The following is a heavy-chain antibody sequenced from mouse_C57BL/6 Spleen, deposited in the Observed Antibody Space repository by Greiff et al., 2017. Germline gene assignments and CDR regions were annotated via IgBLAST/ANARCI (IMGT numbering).Heavy chain of an antibody. CDR3: ARSTPYYYGSSPWYFDY. J-gene: IGHJ2*01. D-gene: IGHD1-1*01. V-gene: IGHV3-8*01. CDR1: GYSITSDY. CDR2: ISYSGST. Sequence: EVQLQQSGPGLAKPSQTLSLTCSVTGYSITSDYWNWIRKFPGNKLEYMGYISYSGSTYYNPSLKSRISITRDTSKNQYYLQLNSVTTEDTATYYCARSTPYYYGSSPWYFDYWGQGTTLTVSS.